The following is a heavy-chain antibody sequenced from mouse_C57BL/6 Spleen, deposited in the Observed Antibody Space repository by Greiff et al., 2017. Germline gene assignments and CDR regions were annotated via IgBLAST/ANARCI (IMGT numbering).Heavy chain of an antibody. Sequence: QVQLQQSGPELVKPGASVKISCKASGYAFSSSWMNWVKQRPGKGLEWIGRIYPGDGDTNYNEKFKGKATLTADTSSSTAYMQLSSLTSEDSAVYFCARGRDDSDYWGQGTTLTVSS. V-gene: IGHV1-82*01. CDR3: ARGRDDSDY. J-gene: IGHJ2*01. CDR2: IYPGDGDT. CDR1: GYAFSSSW. D-gene: IGHD2-4*01.